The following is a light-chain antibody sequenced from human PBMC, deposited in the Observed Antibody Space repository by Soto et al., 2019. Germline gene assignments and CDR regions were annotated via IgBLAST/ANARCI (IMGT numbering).Light chain of an antibody. CDR2: KAS. CDR1: QSISSW. J-gene: IGKJ3*01. V-gene: IGKV1-5*03. Sequence: DIQMTQSPSTLSASVGDRVTITCRASQSISSWLAWYQQKPGKAPKLLIYKASSLERGVPSRFYGSGSGTEFTLTISSLQPDDFAPYYCQQYNSYFFPFRPGTKVDI. CDR3: QQYNSYFFP.